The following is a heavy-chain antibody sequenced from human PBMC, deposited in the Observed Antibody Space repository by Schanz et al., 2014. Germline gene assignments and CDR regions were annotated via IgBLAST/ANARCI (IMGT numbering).Heavy chain of an antibody. Sequence: QVQLVQSGAEVKKPGASVKVSCKASGYTLTAYYMHWVRQAPGQGLEWMATINPSGGSTSFAQKFQGRVTMARATSTSAGNMELTSLTSEDTSVCYCTRGLSCTSSNCYEYFDSWGQGTLVTVSS. CDR2: INPSGGST. D-gene: IGHD2-2*01. CDR1: GYTLTAYY. J-gene: IGHJ4*02. CDR3: TRGLSCTSSNCYEYFDS. V-gene: IGHV1-46*01.